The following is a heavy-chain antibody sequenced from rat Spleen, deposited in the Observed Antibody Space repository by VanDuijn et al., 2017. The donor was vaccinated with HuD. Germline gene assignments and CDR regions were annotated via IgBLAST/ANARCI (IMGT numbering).Heavy chain of an antibody. Sequence: EVQLVESGGGLVQPGRSLKLSCVASGFTFNNYWMTWIRQAPGKGLEWVASITNTGSNTYYPDSVKGRFTISRDNTKSTLYLQMNSLRSEDTATYYCTRMYTTDWYFDFWGPGTMVTVSS. CDR3: TRMYTTDWYFDF. CDR1: GFTFNNYW. D-gene: IGHD1-6*01. V-gene: IGHV5-31*01. J-gene: IGHJ1*01. CDR2: ITNTGSNT.